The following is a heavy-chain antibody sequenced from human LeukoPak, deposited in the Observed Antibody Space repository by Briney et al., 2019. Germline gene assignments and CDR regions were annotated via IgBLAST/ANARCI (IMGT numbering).Heavy chain of an antibody. D-gene: IGHD4-17*01. V-gene: IGHV3-66*01. CDR2: IYSGGST. J-gene: IGHJ4*02. CDR3: ARDRYGDYIEFDY. Sequence: GGSLRLSCAASGFTVSSNYMSWVRQAPGKGLEWVSVIYSGGSTYYADSVKGRFTISRDNSKNTLYLQMNSLRAEDTAVYYCARDRYGDYIEFDYWGQGTLVTVSS. CDR1: GFTVSSNY.